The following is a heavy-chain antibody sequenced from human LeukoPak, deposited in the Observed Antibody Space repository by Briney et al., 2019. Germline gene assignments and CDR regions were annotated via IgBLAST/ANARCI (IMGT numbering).Heavy chain of an antibody. CDR2: IYHSGST. Sequence: ASETLSLTCTVSGGSISSGGYSWSWIRQPPGKGLEWIGYIYHSGSTYYNPSLQSRVTISVDTSKNQFSLRLTSVTAADTAVYYCARGGGYCSSYRCSPFDYWGQGTLVTVSS. D-gene: IGHD2-2*01. V-gene: IGHV4-30-2*01. J-gene: IGHJ4*02. CDR3: ARGGGYCSSYRCSPFDY. CDR1: GGSISSGGYS.